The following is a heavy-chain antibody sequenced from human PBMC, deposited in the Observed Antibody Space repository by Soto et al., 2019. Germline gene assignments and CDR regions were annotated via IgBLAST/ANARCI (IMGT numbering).Heavy chain of an antibody. Sequence: QVQLQESGPGLVKPSETLSLTCTVSGGSISNHYWSWIRQPPGKGLEWIGYIYYNGNTNSNPSLKSRVTMSVDTSTNPFSLKLSSVTAADTAVYYCARSNWYSEYWGQGALVTVSS. CDR3: ARSNWYSEY. CDR1: GGSISNHY. D-gene: IGHD7-27*01. J-gene: IGHJ4*02. CDR2: IYYNGNT. V-gene: IGHV4-59*11.